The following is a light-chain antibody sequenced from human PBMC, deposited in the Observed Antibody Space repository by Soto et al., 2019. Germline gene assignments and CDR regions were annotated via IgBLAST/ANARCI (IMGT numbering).Light chain of an antibody. CDR1: SSNIGAGYD. CDR2: GNS. CDR3: QSYDSSLSLHVV. Sequence: QSALTQPPSVSGAPGQRVTISCTGSSSNIGAGYDVHWYQQLPGTAPKLLIYGNSNRPSGVPDRFSGSKSGTSASLAITGLQAEDEADYYCQSYDSSLSLHVVFGGGTKVTVL. J-gene: IGLJ2*01. V-gene: IGLV1-40*01.